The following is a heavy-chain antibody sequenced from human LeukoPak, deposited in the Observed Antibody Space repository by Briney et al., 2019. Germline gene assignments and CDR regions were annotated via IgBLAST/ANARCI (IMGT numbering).Heavy chain of an antibody. Sequence: SETLSLTCAVYVESFSDHYWTWIRQPPGKGLEWVGEIHHSGSTTYRLSLKSRVTISVDRSKNQFSLKLTSVTAADTAVYYCARSPATSWSNFDYWGQGSLVTVSS. J-gene: IGHJ4*02. CDR2: IHHSGST. CDR1: VESFSDHY. V-gene: IGHV4-34*01. D-gene: IGHD2-2*01. CDR3: ARSPATSWSNFDY.